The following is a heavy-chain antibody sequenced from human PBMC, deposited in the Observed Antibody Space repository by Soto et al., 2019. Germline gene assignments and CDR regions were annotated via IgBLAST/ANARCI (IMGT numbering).Heavy chain of an antibody. V-gene: IGHV3-74*01. CDR3: ERGGAYIYGPQYD. CDR2: INGDGSST. CDR1: GFSFSGYW. Sequence: EVQLVESGGGLVQPGGSLRLSCATSGFSFSGYWIHWVRQAPGKGLVWVSHINGDGSSTNYADSVKGRFTISRDYAKNNLYLQMNSLRVEETAVYYCERGGAYIYGPQYDWGQGTLVTVSS. D-gene: IGHD5-18*01. J-gene: IGHJ4*02.